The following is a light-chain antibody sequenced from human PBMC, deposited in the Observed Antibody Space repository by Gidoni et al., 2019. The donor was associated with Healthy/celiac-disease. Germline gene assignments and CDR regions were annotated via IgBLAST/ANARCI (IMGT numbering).Light chain of an antibody. CDR3: QQSYSTLT. J-gene: IGKJ3*01. V-gene: IGKV1-39*01. Sequence: DIQMTQPPSSLSASVGDRVTITCRASQSISSYLNWYQQKPGKAHKLLIYAASRLQSGVPSRFSGSGSRTDFTITISSLQPEDFATYYCQQSYSTLTFGPGTKVDIK. CDR2: AAS. CDR1: QSISSY.